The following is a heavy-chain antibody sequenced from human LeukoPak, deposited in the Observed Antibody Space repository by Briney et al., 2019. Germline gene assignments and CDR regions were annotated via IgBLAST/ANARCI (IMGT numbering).Heavy chain of an antibody. CDR2: IIPFFDTP. V-gene: IGHV1-69*05. Sequence: SVKVSCKASGGTFSSSAISWVRQAPGQGLEWMGGIIPFFDTPNYAQKFQGRVTITTDESTSTAYMELSSLRSEDTAVYYCATPFELFGESYWGQGTLVTVSS. J-gene: IGHJ4*02. D-gene: IGHD3-10*02. CDR1: GGTFSSSA. CDR3: ATPFELFGESY.